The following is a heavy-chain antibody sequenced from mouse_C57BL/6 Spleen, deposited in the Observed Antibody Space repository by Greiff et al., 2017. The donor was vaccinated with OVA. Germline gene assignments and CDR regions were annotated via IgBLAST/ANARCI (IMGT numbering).Heavy chain of an antibody. CDR2: INPSNGGT. Sequence: QVQLQQPGTELVKPGASVKLSCKASGYTFTSYWMHWVKQRPGQGLEWIGNINPSNGGTNYNEKFKSKATLTVDKASSTAYMQLSSLTSEDAAVYYCAATTVVATGFDYWGQGTTLTVSS. CDR3: AATTVVATGFDY. J-gene: IGHJ2*01. V-gene: IGHV1-53*01. D-gene: IGHD1-1*01. CDR1: GYTFTSYW.